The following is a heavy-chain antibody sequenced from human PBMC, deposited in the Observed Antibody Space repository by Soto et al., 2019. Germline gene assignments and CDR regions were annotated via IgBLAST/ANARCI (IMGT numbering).Heavy chain of an antibody. CDR1: GYTFSHHG. CDR2: ISAFTGAT. D-gene: IGHD6-13*01. J-gene: IGHJ5*02. Sequence: GASVKVSWKASGYTFSHHGFSWVRQAPGQGLEWMGWISAFTGATDYAQNFQGRLTMTTDTSTSTAYMELGSLRSDDSAVYYCAKDRPRLTQQFQDVSWGQGTLVTVSS. CDR3: AKDRPRLTQQFQDVS. V-gene: IGHV1-18*01.